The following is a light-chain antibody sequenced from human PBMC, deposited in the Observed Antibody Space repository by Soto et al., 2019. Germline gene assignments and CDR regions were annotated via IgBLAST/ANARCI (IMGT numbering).Light chain of an antibody. V-gene: IGKV1-33*01. CDR2: DAS. CDR1: QGIRNY. J-gene: IGKJ4*01. Sequence: DIQMTQSPSSLSASVGDEVTITCQASQGIRNYLNWYQQKPGKAPKLLIYDASNLETGVPSRFSGGGSGAEFTFTISSLQPEDIATYYCQQYDNLPLTFGGGTKVDIK. CDR3: QQYDNLPLT.